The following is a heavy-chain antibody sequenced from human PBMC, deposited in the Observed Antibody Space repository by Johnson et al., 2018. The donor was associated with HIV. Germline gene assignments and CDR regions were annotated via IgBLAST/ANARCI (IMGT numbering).Heavy chain of an antibody. Sequence: QVLLVESGGGVVQPGRSLRLSCAASGFTFSSYAMHWVRQAPGKGLAWVAVISYDGSNKYYADSVKDRFTISRDISKNTIYLQMNSLRAEDTAMYYCARDGTETGPDDAFDIWGQGTMVTVSS. D-gene: IGHD1-1*01. CDR2: ISYDGSNK. CDR1: GFTFSSYA. V-gene: IGHV3-30*14. CDR3: ARDGTETGPDDAFDI. J-gene: IGHJ3*02.